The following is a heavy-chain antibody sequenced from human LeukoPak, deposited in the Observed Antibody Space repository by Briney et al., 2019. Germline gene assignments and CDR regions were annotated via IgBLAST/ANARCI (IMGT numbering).Heavy chain of an antibody. D-gene: IGHD6-6*01. CDR2: ISRNSGSI. Sequence: SLRLSCAASGFTFHDYPMHWVRQAPGKGLELVSGISRNSGSIGYADSVKGRFTISRDNAKNSLYLQMNSRRAEDTALYYCAKGDSSSSPFDYWGQGTLVTVSS. CDR3: AKGDSSSSPFDY. V-gene: IGHV3-9*01. J-gene: IGHJ4*02. CDR1: GFTFHDYP.